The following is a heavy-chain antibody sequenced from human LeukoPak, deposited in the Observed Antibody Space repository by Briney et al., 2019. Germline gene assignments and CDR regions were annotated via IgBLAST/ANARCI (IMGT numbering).Heavy chain of an antibody. D-gene: IGHD6-13*01. CDR2: MNANSGNT. CDR3: ARGFIAAGGFDY. J-gene: IGHJ4*02. V-gene: IGHV1-8*01. Sequence: ASVKVSCKASVYTFINYDINWVRQATGQGLEWMGWMNANSGNTGYAQKFQGRVTMTRNTSINTAYMELSSLRSEDTAVYYCARGFIAAGGFDYWGQGTPVTVSS. CDR1: VYTFINYD.